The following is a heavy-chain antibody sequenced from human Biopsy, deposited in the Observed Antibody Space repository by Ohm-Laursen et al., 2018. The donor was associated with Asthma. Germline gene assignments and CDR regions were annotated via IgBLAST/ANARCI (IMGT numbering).Heavy chain of an antibody. CDR1: GFTFRSYA. D-gene: IGHD6-6*01. Sequence: SLRLSCSASGFTFRSYAMHWVRQAPGKGLEWVAVGGSYYDGGLKYYADSVNGRFTVSRDDSKNTLYLQMNSLRGDDTAVYYCARGKTWGRSYYFDYWGQGTLVTVSS. CDR3: ARGKTWGRSYYFDY. CDR2: GGSYYDGGLK. J-gene: IGHJ4*02. V-gene: IGHV3-30-3*01.